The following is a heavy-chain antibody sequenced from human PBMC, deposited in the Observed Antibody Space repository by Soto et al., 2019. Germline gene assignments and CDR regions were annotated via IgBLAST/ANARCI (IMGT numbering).Heavy chain of an antibody. D-gene: IGHD6-6*01. J-gene: IGHJ4*02. CDR3: AKDPRVSIAAYFDY. Sequence: GGSLILSCAASGFTFSSYAMSWVRQAPGKGLEWVSAISGSGGSTYYADSVKGRFTISRDNSKNTLYLQMNSLRAEDTAVYYCAKDPRVSIAAYFDYWGQGTLVTVSS. V-gene: IGHV3-23*01. CDR1: GFTFSSYA. CDR2: ISGSGGST.